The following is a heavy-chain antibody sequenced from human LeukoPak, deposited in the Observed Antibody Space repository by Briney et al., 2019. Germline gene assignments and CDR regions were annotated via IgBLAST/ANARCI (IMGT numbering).Heavy chain of an antibody. J-gene: IGHJ4*02. CDR2: TSSSDAGT. V-gene: IGHV3-23*01. CDR1: GFPLSSYA. CDR3: AKDRRSGWYYFDY. Sequence: PGGSLRLSCAAFGFPLSSYAMSWVRQAPGKGLEWVSATSSSDAGTYHADSVRGRFTISRDNSKNTLYLQMNSLRAEDTAVYYCAKDRRSGWYYFDYWGQGTLVTVSS. D-gene: IGHD6-19*01.